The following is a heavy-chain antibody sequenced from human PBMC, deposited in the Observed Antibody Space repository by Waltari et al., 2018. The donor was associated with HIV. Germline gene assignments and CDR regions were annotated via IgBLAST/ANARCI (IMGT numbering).Heavy chain of an antibody. D-gene: IGHD3-3*01. CDR2: IYYSGST. CDR1: GGSISSSSYY. V-gene: IGHV4-39*07. J-gene: IGHJ4*02. CDR3: ARGEWRIFGVVISPFDY. Sequence: QLQLQESGPGLVKPSETLSLTCTVSGGSISSSSYYWGWIRQPPGKGLEWIGSIYYSGSTYYNPSLKSRVTISVDTSKNQFSLKLSSVTAADTAVYYCARGEWRIFGVVISPFDYWGQGTLVTVSS.